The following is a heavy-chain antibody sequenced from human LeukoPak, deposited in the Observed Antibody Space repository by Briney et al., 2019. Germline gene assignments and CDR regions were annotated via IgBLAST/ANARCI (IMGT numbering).Heavy chain of an antibody. V-gene: IGHV4-38-2*02. D-gene: IGHD6-13*01. CDR3: ARENSSSWSPKSFDY. CDR1: GYSISSGYY. CDR2: IYHSGNT. Sequence: PSETLSLICTVSGYSISSGYYWGWIRQPPGKGLEWIGSIYHSGNTYYNPSLKSRVTISVDTSKNQFSLKLSSVTAADTAVYYCARENSSSWSPKSFDYWGQGTLVTVSS. J-gene: IGHJ4*02.